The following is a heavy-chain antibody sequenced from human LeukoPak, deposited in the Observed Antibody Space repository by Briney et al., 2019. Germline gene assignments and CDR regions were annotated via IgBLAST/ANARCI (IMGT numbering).Heavy chain of an antibody. CDR3: ARDWVLLDYYYYYGMDV. Sequence: GGSLRLSCAASGFTFSSYAMHWVRQAPGRGLEWVAVISYDGSNRYYADSVKGRFTISRDNSKNTLYLQMNSLRAEDTAVYYCARDWVLLDYYYYYGMDVWGQGTTVTVSS. D-gene: IGHD3-16*01. J-gene: IGHJ6*02. CDR2: ISYDGSNR. V-gene: IGHV3-30*04. CDR1: GFTFSSYA.